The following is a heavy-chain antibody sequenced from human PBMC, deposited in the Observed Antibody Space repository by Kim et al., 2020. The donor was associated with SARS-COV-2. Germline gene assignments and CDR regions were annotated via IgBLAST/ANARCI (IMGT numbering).Heavy chain of an antibody. CDR1: GGSISYYY. D-gene: IGHD3-10*01. V-gene: IGHV4-59*13. Sequence: SETLSLTCTVSGGSISYYYWSWIRQPPGKGLEWIGYIYYSGTTYYNPSLKSRVTISVDTSKNQFSLKLSSVTAADTAVYYCARGTTSPGKAFDIWGPGTMVTVSS. CDR2: IYYSGTT. CDR3: ARGTTSPGKAFDI. J-gene: IGHJ3*02.